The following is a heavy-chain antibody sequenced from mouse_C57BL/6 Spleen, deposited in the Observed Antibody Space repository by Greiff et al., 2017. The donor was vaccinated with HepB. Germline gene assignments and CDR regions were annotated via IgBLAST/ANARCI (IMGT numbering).Heavy chain of an antibody. CDR3: ARRDYGSSGYFDV. V-gene: IGHV5-9*01. J-gene: IGHJ1*03. CDR1: GFTFSSYT. Sequence: EVKVVESGGGLVKPGGSLKLSCAASGFTFSSYTMSWVRQTPEKRLEWVATISGGGGNTYYPDSVKGRFTISRDNAKNTLYLQMSSLRSEDTALYYCARRDYGSSGYFDVWGTGTTVTVSS. D-gene: IGHD1-1*01. CDR2: ISGGGGNT.